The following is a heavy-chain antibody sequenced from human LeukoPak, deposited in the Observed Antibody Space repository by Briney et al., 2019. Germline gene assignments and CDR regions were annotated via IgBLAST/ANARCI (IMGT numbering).Heavy chain of an antibody. J-gene: IGHJ4*02. Sequence: GASVKVSCKASGYTFTGYYMHWVRQAPGQGLEWRGWINPNSGGTNYAQKFQGRVTMTRDTSISTAYMELSRLRSDDTAVYYCARVHSSGYYGLDYWGQGTLVTVSS. V-gene: IGHV1-2*02. CDR2: INPNSGGT. CDR1: GYTFTGYY. D-gene: IGHD3-22*01. CDR3: ARVHSSGYYGLDY.